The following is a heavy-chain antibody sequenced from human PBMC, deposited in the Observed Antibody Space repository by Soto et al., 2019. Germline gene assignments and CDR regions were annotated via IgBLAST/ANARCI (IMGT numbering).Heavy chain of an antibody. Sequence: QITLKESGPALVKPTQTLTLTCTFSGFSLSTSGAGVGWIRQPPGKALEWLALMYWDDDKRYSPSLKSRLTITKEASKNQVVLTMTNIDPVDTATYYCAHQGLELHDYWGQGTLVSVSS. CDR1: GFSLSTSGAG. J-gene: IGHJ4*02. D-gene: IGHD1-7*01. V-gene: IGHV2-5*02. CDR2: MYWDDDK. CDR3: AHQGLELHDY.